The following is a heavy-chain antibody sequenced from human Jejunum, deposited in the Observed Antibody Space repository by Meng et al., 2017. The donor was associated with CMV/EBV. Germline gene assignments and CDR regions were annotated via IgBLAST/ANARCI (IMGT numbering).Heavy chain of an antibody. CDR3: ATEYSSSPGVVLGDAFHI. CDR1: FSTYG. CDR2: IREDGSRK. V-gene: IGHV3-30*02. D-gene: IGHD6-6*01. J-gene: IGHJ3*02. Sequence: FSTYGMPWVPQGSGTGLEWVAFIREDGSRKFYAASVKGRFTISRDNSKNTLYVQMNSLRDEDTAVYYCATEYSSSPGVVLGDAFHIWGQG.